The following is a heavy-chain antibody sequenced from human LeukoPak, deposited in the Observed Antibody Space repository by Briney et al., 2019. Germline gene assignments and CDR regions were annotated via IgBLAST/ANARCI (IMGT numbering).Heavy chain of an antibody. CDR1: GYSFTSYW. D-gene: IGHD3-10*01. Sequence: GESLKISCKGSGYSFTSYWIGWVRQMPGKGLEWMGIIYPGDSDTRYSPSFQGQVTISADKSISTAYLQWSSLKASDTAMYYCASLTYYYGSGNYYFAYWGQGTLVTVSS. J-gene: IGHJ4*02. CDR3: ASLTYYYGSGNYYFAY. CDR2: IYPGDSDT. V-gene: IGHV5-51*01.